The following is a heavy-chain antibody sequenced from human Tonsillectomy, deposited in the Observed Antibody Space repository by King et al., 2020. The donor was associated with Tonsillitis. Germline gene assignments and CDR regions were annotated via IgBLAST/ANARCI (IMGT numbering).Heavy chain of an antibody. V-gene: IGHV3-48*03. Sequence: VQLVESGGGLVQPGGSLRLSCAASGFTFSSYEMNWVRQAPGKGREGVSYISSSGSTLYYADSVKGRFTISRDNAKNSLYLQMNSLRAEDTAVYYCAGEVAAAGTALGYYYMDVWGKGTTVTVSS. CDR1: GFTFSSYE. J-gene: IGHJ6*03. D-gene: IGHD6-13*01. CDR2: ISSSGSTL. CDR3: AGEVAAAGTALGYYYMDV.